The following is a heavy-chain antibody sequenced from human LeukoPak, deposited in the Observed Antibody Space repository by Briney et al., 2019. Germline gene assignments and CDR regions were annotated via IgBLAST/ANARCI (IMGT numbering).Heavy chain of an antibody. CDR3: AKGSLAVAGIQLVY. V-gene: IGHV3-23*01. Sequence: PGGTLRLSCAASGFTFSSYAMIWVRQAPGKGLEWVSAISGSGGSTYYADSVKGRFTISRDNSKNTLYLQMNSLRAEDTAVYYCAKGSLAVAGIQLVYWGQGTLVTVSS. CDR1: GFTFSSYA. J-gene: IGHJ4*02. D-gene: IGHD6-19*01. CDR2: ISGSGGST.